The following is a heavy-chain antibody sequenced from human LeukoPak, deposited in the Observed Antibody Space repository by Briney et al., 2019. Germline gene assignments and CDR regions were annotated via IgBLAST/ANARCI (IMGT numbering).Heavy chain of an antibody. CDR2: IGGRDGGT. CDR3: AKWGDYDSLTDYYDSDY. J-gene: IGHJ4*01. CDR1: GFIFSNYA. D-gene: IGHD3-9*01. Sequence: GASLRLSCAASGFIFSNYAMSWVRQAPGKGLEWVSAIGGRDGGTYYADSVKGRFTVSRDDPKNTLYLQMNTLRVEDTAVYYCAKWGDYDSLTDYYDSDYWGHGTLVTVSS. V-gene: IGHV3-23*01.